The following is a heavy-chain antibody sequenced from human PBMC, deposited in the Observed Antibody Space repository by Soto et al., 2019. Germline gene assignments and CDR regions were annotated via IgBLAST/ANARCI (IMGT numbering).Heavy chain of an antibody. J-gene: IGHJ4*02. Sequence: QITLKESGPTLVKPTQTLTLTCTFSGFLLSTSGVGVGWIRQPPGKALEWLALIYWDDDKRYSPSLKSRLTITKDTSKNQVVLTMTNMDPVDTATYYCAHRPSSSWHFDYWGQGTLVTVSS. V-gene: IGHV2-5*02. CDR1: GFLLSTSGVG. D-gene: IGHD6-13*01. CDR2: IYWDDDK. CDR3: AHRPSSSWHFDY.